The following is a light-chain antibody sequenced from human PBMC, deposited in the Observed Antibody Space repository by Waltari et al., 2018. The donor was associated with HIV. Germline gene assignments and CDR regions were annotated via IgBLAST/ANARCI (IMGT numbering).Light chain of an antibody. CDR1: QGISTY. CDR3: QQVNMPFT. Sequence: DIQLTTSPSFLSASVGDRVTVTCRAGQGISTYLAWYQQKPGKAPKLLIYAASTLQTGVPSRFSGSGSGTEFTLTISSLQPEDVATYYCQQVNMPFTFGPGTKEDIK. CDR2: AAS. J-gene: IGKJ3*01. V-gene: IGKV1-9*01.